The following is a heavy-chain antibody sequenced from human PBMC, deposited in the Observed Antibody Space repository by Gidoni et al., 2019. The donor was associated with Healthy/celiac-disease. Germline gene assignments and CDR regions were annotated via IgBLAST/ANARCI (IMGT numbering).Heavy chain of an antibody. Sequence: EVQLVESGGGLVQPGGSLRLSCAASGFTVSSYWMSWVRQAPGKGLEWVANIKQDGSEKYYVDSVKGRFTISRDNAKNSLYLQMNSLRAEDTAVYYCARDPHYYDSSAFDYWGQGTLVTVSS. V-gene: IGHV3-7*01. D-gene: IGHD3-22*01. J-gene: IGHJ4*02. CDR3: ARDPHYYDSSAFDY. CDR1: GFTVSSYW. CDR2: IKQDGSEK.